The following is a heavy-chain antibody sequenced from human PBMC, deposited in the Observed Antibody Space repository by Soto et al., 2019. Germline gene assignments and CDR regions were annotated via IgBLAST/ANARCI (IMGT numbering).Heavy chain of an antibody. D-gene: IGHD6-19*01. J-gene: IGHJ4*01. CDR1: GVTFSRYG. Sequence: AGSLRLSCVASGVTFSRYGIHWIRQAPGKGLEWVGVISSDGNTKYYPDSVKGRFTISRDNSKNTLYLQMDRLRPEDTAVYYCAKEIAVAGDLDYWGHGTLVTVSS. CDR2: ISSDGNTK. CDR3: AKEIAVAGDLDY. V-gene: IGHV3-30*18.